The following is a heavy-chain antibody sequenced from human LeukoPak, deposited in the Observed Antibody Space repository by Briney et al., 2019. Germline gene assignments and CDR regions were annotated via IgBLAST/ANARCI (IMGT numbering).Heavy chain of an antibody. V-gene: IGHV3-66*01. Sequence: GGSLRLSCAASGFTVSSNYMSWVRQAPGKGLEWVSVIYSGGSTYYADSVKGRFTISRDNSKNTLYLQMNSLRAEDTAVYYCASLEPQVVVAVPSDYWGQGTLVTVSS. CDR1: GFTVSSNY. CDR2: IYSGGST. D-gene: IGHD2-15*01. J-gene: IGHJ4*02. CDR3: ASLEPQVVVAVPSDY.